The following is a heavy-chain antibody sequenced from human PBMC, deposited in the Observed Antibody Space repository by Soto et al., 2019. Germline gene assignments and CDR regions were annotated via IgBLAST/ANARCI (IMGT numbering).Heavy chain of an antibody. V-gene: IGHV3-33*01. CDR1: GFTFSSYG. Sequence: QVQLVESGGGVVQPGRSLRLSCAASGFTFSSYGMHWVRQAPGKGLEWVAVIWYDGSNKYYADSVKGRFTISRDNSKNTLYLQMNSLRAEDTAVYYCARDHYDFWSGYFQYNWFDPWGQGTLVTVSS. CDR3: ARDHYDFWSGYFQYNWFDP. J-gene: IGHJ5*02. D-gene: IGHD3-3*01. CDR2: IWYDGSNK.